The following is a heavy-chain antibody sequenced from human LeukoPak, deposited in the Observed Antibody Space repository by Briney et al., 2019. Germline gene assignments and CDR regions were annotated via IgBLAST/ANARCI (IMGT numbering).Heavy chain of an antibody. CDR1: GFTFNSYG. Sequence: GGSLRLSCEASGFTFNSYGMHWVRKAPGKGLEWVAFIYYDGSNKQYADSVKGRFTISRDSSKNTLYMQMNSLRSEDTAVYYCARDGDFDILEAFDIWGQGTMVTVSS. CDR2: IYYDGSNK. V-gene: IGHV3-33*01. D-gene: IGHD3-9*01. J-gene: IGHJ3*02. CDR3: ARDGDFDILEAFDI.